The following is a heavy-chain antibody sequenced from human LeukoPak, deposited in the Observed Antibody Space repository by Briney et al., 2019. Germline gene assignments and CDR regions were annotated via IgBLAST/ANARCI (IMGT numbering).Heavy chain of an antibody. CDR3: AREGSWAAADSRAYNWFDP. D-gene: IGHD6-13*01. V-gene: IGHV1-24*01. CDR2: FDPEDGET. CDR1: GYTLTELS. J-gene: IGHJ5*02. Sequence: GASVKVSCKVSGYTLTELSMHWVRQAPGKGLEWMGGFDPEDGETIYAQKFQGRVTITADKSTSTAYMELSSLRSEDTAVYYCAREGSWAAADSRAYNWFDPWGQGALVTVSS.